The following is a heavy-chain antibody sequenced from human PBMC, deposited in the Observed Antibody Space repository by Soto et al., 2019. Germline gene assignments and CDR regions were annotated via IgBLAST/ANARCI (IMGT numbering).Heavy chain of an antibody. CDR3: ARDGTLYDSSGYYYLY. J-gene: IGHJ4*02. D-gene: IGHD3-22*01. CDR2: IIPMFGKA. V-gene: IGHV1-69*13. CDR1: GCTFSRYA. Sequence: SVKVSCKASGCTFSRYAISWVRQAPGQGLEWMGGIIPMFGKANYAQKFQDRITITADESTSTGYLELRSPRSEDTAMYYCARDGTLYDSSGYYYLYWGQGTLVTVSS.